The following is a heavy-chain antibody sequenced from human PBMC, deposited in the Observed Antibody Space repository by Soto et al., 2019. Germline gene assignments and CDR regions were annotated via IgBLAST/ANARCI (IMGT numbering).Heavy chain of an antibody. CDR3: ARTLGGVYGFDY. V-gene: IGHV4-28*01. J-gene: IGHJ4*02. CDR2: IYYSGST. D-gene: IGHD3-16*01. Sequence: QVQLQESGPGLVEPSDTLSLTCAVSGYSISSSHWWGWIRQPPGKGLEWIGYIYYSGSTYYNPSLKSRVXXXVXXSKNQFSLKLSSVTAVDTAVYYCARTLGGVYGFDYWGQGTLVTVSS. CDR1: GYSISSSHW.